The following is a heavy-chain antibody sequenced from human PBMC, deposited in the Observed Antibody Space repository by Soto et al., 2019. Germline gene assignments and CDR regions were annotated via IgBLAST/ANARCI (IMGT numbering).Heavy chain of an antibody. CDR3: ARVEPTYSSCWPTYWYFDL. J-gene: IGHJ2*01. D-gene: IGHD6-13*01. V-gene: IGHV4-59*01. CDR2: IYYSGST. Sequence: PSETLSLTXTVSGGSISSYYWSWIRQPPGKGLEWIGYIYYSGSTNYNPSLKSRVTISVDTSKNQFSLKLSSVTAADTAVYYCARVEPTYSSCWPTYWYFDLWGRGTLVTVSS. CDR1: GGSISSYY.